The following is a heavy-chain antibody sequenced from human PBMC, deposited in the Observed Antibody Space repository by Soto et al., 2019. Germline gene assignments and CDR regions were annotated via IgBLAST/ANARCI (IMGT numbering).Heavy chain of an antibody. J-gene: IGHJ4*02. D-gene: IGHD2-15*01. CDR2: ISYDGSNK. V-gene: IGHV3-30*18. Sequence: QVQLVESGGGVGQPGRSLRLYSAAAGFTFSSYGMHWVRQAPGKGQEWVAVISYDGSNKYYADSVKGRFTISRDNSKNTLYLQMNSLRAEDTAVYYCAKWGYCSGGSCSPYDYWGQGTLVTVSS. CDR1: GFTFSSYG. CDR3: AKWGYCSGGSCSPYDY.